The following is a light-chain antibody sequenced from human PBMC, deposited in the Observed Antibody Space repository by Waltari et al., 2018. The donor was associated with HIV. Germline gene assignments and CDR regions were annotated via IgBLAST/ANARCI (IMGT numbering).Light chain of an antibody. V-gene: IGLV2-14*03. J-gene: IGLJ3*02. CDR3: TSFTISSAWV. Sequence: QSALTQPASVSGSLGQSITFSCTGTNSDIGGYNYVSWYQQHPGKAPKIIIYDVSNRPSGVSDRFSGSKSGNTASLTISGLQAEDEADYYCTSFTISSAWVFGGGTKLTVL. CDR2: DVS. CDR1: NSDIGGYNY.